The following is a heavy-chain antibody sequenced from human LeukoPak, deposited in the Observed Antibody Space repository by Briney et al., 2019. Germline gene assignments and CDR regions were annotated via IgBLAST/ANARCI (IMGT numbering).Heavy chain of an antibody. CDR3: ARVREGMATMAVDY. CDR1: GFTFSSYA. CDR2: ISYDGSNK. Sequence: TGGSLRLSCAASGFTFSSYAMHWVRQAPGKGLEWVAVISYDGSNKYYADSVKGRFTISRDNSKNTLYLQMNSLRAEDTAVYYCARVREGMATMAVDYWGQGTLVTVSS. V-gene: IGHV3-30-3*01. J-gene: IGHJ4*02. D-gene: IGHD5-24*01.